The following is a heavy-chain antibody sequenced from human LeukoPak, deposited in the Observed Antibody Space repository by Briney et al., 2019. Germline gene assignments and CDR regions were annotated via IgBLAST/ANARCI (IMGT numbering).Heavy chain of an antibody. V-gene: IGHV3-9*01. CDR2: ISWNSGSI. J-gene: IGHJ4*02. CDR3: AKGGGQWLVESYFDY. D-gene: IGHD6-19*01. CDR1: GFTFDDYA. Sequence: GRSLRLSCAASGFTFDDYAMHWVRQAPGKGREWGSGISWNSGSIGYADSVKGRFTISRDNAKNSLYLQMNSLRAEDTALYYCAKGGGQWLVESYFDYWGQGTLVTVSS.